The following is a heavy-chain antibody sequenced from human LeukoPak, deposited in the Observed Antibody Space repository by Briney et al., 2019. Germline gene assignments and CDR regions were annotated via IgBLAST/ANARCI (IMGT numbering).Heavy chain of an antibody. Sequence: SETLSLTCTVSGGSISSYYWSWIRQPPGKGLEWIGYIYYSGSTNYNPSLKSRVTISVDTSKNQFSLKLSSVTAADTAVYYCARGEPYYYYYGMDVWGQGTTVTVSS. J-gene: IGHJ6*02. CDR2: IYYSGST. CDR3: ARGEPYYYYYGMDV. V-gene: IGHV4-59*01. CDR1: GGSISSYY.